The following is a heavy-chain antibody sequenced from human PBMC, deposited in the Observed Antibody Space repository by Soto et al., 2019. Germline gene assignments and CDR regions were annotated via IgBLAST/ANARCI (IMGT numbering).Heavy chain of an antibody. Sequence: EEQLVESGGGLVQPGRSLRLSCAASGFRFEDYAFHWVRQVPGKGLEWVSGITWNGVTMGHADSVKGRFTISRDDAKNSLHLQMDSLRPEDTALYYCARSGLFCPKNRCFHFYYYMDVWGKGTTVTVSS. V-gene: IGHV3-9*01. D-gene: IGHD3-9*01. CDR3: ARSGLFCPKNRCFHFYYYMDV. J-gene: IGHJ6*03. CDR2: ITWNGVTM. CDR1: GFRFEDYA.